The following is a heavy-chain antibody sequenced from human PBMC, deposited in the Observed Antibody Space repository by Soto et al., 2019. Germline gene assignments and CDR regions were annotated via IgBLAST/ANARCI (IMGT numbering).Heavy chain of an antibody. CDR1: GVSISSSSYY. CDR2: IYYSGST. Sequence: PSETLSLTCTVSGVSISSSSYYWGWIRQPPGKGLEWIGSIYYSGSTYYNPSLKSRVTISVDTSKNQFSLKLSSVTAADTAVYYCARQDYGGNFDYWGQGTLVTVSS. CDR3: ARQDYGGNFDY. V-gene: IGHV4-39*01. J-gene: IGHJ4*02. D-gene: IGHD4-17*01.